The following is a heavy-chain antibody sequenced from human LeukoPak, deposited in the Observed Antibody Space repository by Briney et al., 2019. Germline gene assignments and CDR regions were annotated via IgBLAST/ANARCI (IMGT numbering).Heavy chain of an antibody. CDR1: GGSISSSSYY. CDR3: ARTMVRARKWYDP. D-gene: IGHD3-10*01. CDR2: IYYSGST. J-gene: IGHJ5*02. Sequence: PSETLSLTCTVSGGSISSSSYYWGWIRQPPGKGLEWIGRIYYSGSTYYNPSLKSRVNIAVDTSKNQFSLKLSSVTAADTAVYYCARTMVRARKWYDPWGQGTLVTVSS. V-gene: IGHV4-39*01.